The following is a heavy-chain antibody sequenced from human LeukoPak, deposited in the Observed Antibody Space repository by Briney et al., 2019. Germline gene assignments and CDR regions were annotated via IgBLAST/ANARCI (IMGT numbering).Heavy chain of an antibody. D-gene: IGHD4-23*01. CDR1: GFTFDDYA. Sequence: GRSLRLSCAASGFTFDDYAMSWVRQAPGKGLEWVSAISGSGGSTYYADSVKGRFTISRDNSKNTLYLQMNSLRAEDTAVYYCAKASAFQRGGGKVYYYGMDVWGQGTTVTVSS. V-gene: IGHV3-23*01. CDR2: ISGSGGST. J-gene: IGHJ6*02. CDR3: AKASAFQRGGGKVYYYGMDV.